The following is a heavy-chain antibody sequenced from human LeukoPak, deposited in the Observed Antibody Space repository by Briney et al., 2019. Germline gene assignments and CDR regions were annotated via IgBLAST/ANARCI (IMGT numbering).Heavy chain of an antibody. CDR3: ATIQRDHAFDI. V-gene: IGHV4-34*01. J-gene: IGHJ3*02. D-gene: IGHD6-25*01. CDR2: INQSGGA. CDR1: GGSFSGYY. Sequence: SETLSLTCAVYGGSFSGYYWSWIRQPPGKRLEWIGEINQSGGANYNPSLGSRVSILVDTSKNQFSLKLSSTTAADTAVYFCATIQRDHAFDIWAQGTMVTVSS.